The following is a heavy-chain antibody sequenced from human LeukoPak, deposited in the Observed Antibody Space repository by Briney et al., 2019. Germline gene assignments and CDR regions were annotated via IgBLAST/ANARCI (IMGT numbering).Heavy chain of an antibody. CDR1: GFTFSSYW. CDR2: INTFGTTA. CDR3: AREPFGTTGTGNAFDI. V-gene: IGHV3-74*01. J-gene: IGHJ3*02. D-gene: IGHD1-1*01. Sequence: GGSLRLSCAVSGFTFSSYWMNWVRQVPGKGLVWVSHINTFGTTATYADSVKGRFTISRDNANNTLYLQMNSLRAEDTAVYYCAREPFGTTGTGNAFDIWGQGTMVTVSS.